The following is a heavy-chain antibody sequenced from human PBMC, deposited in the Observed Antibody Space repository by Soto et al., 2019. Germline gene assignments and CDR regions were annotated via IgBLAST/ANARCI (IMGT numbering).Heavy chain of an antibody. CDR3: VATIMGFGGY. Sequence: QVQLVESGGGVVQPGRSLRLSCAASGFTFSSYGMHWVRQAPGKGLEWVAVISYDGSNKYYADSVKGRFTISRDNSKNTLYLQMNSLRAEDTAVYYGVATIMGFGGYWGQGTLVTVSS. D-gene: IGHD5-12*01. CDR2: ISYDGSNK. V-gene: IGHV3-30*03. CDR1: GFTFSSYG. J-gene: IGHJ4*02.